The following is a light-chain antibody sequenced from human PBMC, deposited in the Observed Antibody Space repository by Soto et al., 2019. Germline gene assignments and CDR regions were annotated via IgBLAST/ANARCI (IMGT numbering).Light chain of an antibody. J-gene: IGKJ4*02. CDR2: KAS. CDR1: QSISSW. V-gene: IGKV1-5*03. Sequence: DIQMTQSPSTLSASVGDRVTITCRASQSISSWLAWYQQKPGKAPNLLIYKASSLESGVPSRFSGSGSGTEFTLTISSLQSDDFATHFCLLYNSYPLTFGGGTKVEIK. CDR3: LLYNSYPLT.